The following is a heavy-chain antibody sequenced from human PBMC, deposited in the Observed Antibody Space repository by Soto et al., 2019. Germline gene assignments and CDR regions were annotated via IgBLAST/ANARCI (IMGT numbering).Heavy chain of an antibody. Sequence: QVQLVESGGGVVQPGMTLRLSCTASGFTFSSHGMHWVRQAPGKGLEWVAVVSFDGTKKNYADSVRGRFTISRDNSKNTLYLQMSSLRAEDTAVYYCANGDSSGFEYFQSWGQGTLFTVSS. D-gene: IGHD3-22*01. V-gene: IGHV3-30*18. J-gene: IGHJ1*01. CDR2: VSFDGTKK. CDR1: GFTFSSHG. CDR3: ANGDSSGFEYFQS.